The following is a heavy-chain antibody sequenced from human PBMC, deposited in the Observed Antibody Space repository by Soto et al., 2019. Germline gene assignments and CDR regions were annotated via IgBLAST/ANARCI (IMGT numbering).Heavy chain of an antibody. CDR2: IIPILGIA. J-gene: IGHJ4*02. D-gene: IGHD3-3*01. Sequence: SVKVSCKASGGTFSSYTISWVRQAPGQGLEWMGRIIPILGIANYAQKFQGRVTITADESTSTAYMELSSLRSEDTAVYYCARGPYDFWSGYLHLGKFDYWGQGTLVTVSS. CDR3: ARGPYDFWSGYLHLGKFDY. V-gene: IGHV1-69*02. CDR1: GGTFSSYT.